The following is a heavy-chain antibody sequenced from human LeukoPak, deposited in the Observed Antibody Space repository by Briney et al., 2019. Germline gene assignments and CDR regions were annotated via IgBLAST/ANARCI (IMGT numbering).Heavy chain of an antibody. J-gene: IGHJ4*02. V-gene: IGHV1-69*04. D-gene: IGHD6-6*01. CDR1: GYTFTSYG. Sequence: GASVKVSCKASGYTFTSYGISWVRQAPGQGLEWMGRIIPILGIANYAQKFQGRVTITADKSTSTAYMELSSLRSEDTAVYYCASYILSSSSGYFDYWGQGTLVTASS. CDR2: IIPILGIA. CDR3: ASYILSSSSGYFDY.